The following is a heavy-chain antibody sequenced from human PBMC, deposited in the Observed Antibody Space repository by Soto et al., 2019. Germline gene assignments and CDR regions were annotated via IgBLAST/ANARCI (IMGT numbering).Heavy chain of an antibody. CDR1: GGSIGSGGYY. Sequence: QVQLQESGPGLVKPSQTLSLTCTVSGGSIGSGGYYWSWIRQHPGKGLEWIGYIYYSGSTYYNPSLKSRVTISVDTSKNQFSLKLSSVTAADTAVYYCARAPTELESYPEYFQHWGQGTLVTVSS. D-gene: IGHD1-1*01. CDR3: ARAPTELESYPEYFQH. J-gene: IGHJ1*01. V-gene: IGHV4-31*03. CDR2: IYYSGST.